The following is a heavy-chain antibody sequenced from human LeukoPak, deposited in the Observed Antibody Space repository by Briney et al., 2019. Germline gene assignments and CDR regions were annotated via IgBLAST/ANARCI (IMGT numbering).Heavy chain of an antibody. V-gene: IGHV3-23*01. Sequence: PGGSLRLSCTASGFTFSSHAMSWVRQAPGVGLEWVSAIDGGGGSTYYADSVKGRFTISRDNSKNTLYLQMNSLRAEDTAVYYCARAEIAAAFHDWGQGTLVTVSS. CDR1: GFTFSSHA. CDR3: ARAEIAAAFHD. CDR2: IDGGGGST. J-gene: IGHJ4*02. D-gene: IGHD6-13*01.